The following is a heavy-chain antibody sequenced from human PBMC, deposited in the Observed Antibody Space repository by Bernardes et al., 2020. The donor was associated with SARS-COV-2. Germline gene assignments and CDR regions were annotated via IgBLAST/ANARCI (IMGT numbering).Heavy chain of an antibody. J-gene: IGHJ4*02. CDR3: AADLGYCSGGNCYVFDY. CDR1: GFTFTNPA. CDR2: IVVGSANT. V-gene: IGHV1-58*01. D-gene: IGHD2-15*01. Sequence: SVKVSCKASGFTFTNPAVQWVRQARGRRLEWIGWIVVGSANTDYAQKFQGRVTITRDMSTSTAYMELSSLTSEDTAMYYCAADLGYCSGGNCYVFDYWGQGTLVTVSS.